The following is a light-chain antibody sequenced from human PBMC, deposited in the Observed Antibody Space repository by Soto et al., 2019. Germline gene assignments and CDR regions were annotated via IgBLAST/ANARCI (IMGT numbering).Light chain of an antibody. CDR1: QGISNY. CDR2: AAS. Sequence: DIQMTQSPSSLSASVGDRVTITCRASQGISNYLAWYQQKPGKVPKLLIYAASTLQSGVPSRFSGSGSGTDFTLTISSLQPEDVATYYCQKYNSAPSWTVGQETKVEIK. J-gene: IGKJ1*01. CDR3: QKYNSAPSWT. V-gene: IGKV1-27*01.